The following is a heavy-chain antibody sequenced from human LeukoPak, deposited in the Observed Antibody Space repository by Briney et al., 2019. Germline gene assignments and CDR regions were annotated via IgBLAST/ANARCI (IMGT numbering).Heavy chain of an antibody. CDR1: GFTFSSYA. CDR2: INPDGNEK. CDR3: ARDRDGYNSEFDY. Sequence: GGSLRLSCGASGFTFSSYAMSWVRQAPGKGLEWVAKINPDGNEKSYVDSVKGRFTISRDNAKNSLYLQMNSLRAEDTAVYYCARDRDGYNSEFDYWGQGTLVTVSS. V-gene: IGHV3-7*01. J-gene: IGHJ4*02. D-gene: IGHD5-24*01.